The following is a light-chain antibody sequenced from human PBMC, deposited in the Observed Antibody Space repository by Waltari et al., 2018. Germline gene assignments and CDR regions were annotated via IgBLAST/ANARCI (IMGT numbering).Light chain of an antibody. V-gene: IGLV1-51*02. J-gene: IGLJ7*01. Sequence: QSVLTQPPSVSAAPGQRVTISCPGGSSNFGHNSVSWYRQFPGTAPKLPIYENTERPSGIPGRFSGSKSGTSATLDITGLQAGDEADYYCGTWDSSLSGAVFGGGTHLTVL. CDR1: SSNFGHNS. CDR2: ENT. CDR3: GTWDSSLSGAV.